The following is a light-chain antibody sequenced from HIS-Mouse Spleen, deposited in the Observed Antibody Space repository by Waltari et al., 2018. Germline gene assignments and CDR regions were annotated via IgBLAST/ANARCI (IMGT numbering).Light chain of an antibody. V-gene: IGLV2-18*02. CDR1: SSDVGGYNY. CDR3: SSYTSSSTLHVV. Sequence: QSALTQPPSASGSPGQSVTISCTGTSSDVGGYNYVSWYQQPPGTAPKRMIYEVSNRPSGVPDRFSGSKSGNTASLTISGLQAEDEADYYCSSYTSSSTLHVVFGGGTKLTVL. J-gene: IGLJ2*01. CDR2: EVS.